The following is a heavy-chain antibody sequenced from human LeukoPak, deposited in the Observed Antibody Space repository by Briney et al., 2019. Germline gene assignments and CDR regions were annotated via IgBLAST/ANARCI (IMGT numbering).Heavy chain of an antibody. CDR2: IYYSGST. CDR1: GGSITNSPYY. J-gene: IGHJ5*02. D-gene: IGHD6-13*01. CDR3: AVATAGFPGFDP. Sequence: SETLSLTCTVSGGSITNSPYYWGWIRQPPGKGLEWVGNIYYSGSTYYSPSLKSRVSISVDTSKNQFSLKLKSVTAADTAVYYCAVATAGFPGFDPWGQGALVTVSS. V-gene: IGHV4-39*01.